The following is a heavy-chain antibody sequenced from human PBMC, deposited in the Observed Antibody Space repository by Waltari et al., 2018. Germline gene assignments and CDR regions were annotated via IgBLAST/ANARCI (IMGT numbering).Heavy chain of an antibody. CDR2: LHDRGST. Sequence: QLHLQESGPGLVKPSETLSLTCSVSGGSIASSSYWGWIRQSPGKGLEWIGRLHDRGSTNYNPSLKSRVTISVDTSKNQFSRKLSSVTAADTAVYYCARGGWHYFDYWGQGTLVTVSS. V-gene: IGHV4-39*07. CDR3: ARGGWHYFDY. CDR1: GGSIASSSY. D-gene: IGHD3-22*01. J-gene: IGHJ4*02.